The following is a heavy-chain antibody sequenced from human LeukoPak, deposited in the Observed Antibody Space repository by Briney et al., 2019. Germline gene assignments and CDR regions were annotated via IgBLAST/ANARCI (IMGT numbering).Heavy chain of an antibody. V-gene: IGHV4-39*01. CDR2: IYYGGST. CDR1: GGSISSSSYY. CDR3: ARQEVVVAYYFDY. J-gene: IGHJ4*02. D-gene: IGHD2-15*01. Sequence: ASETLSLTCTVSGGSISSSSYYWGWIRQPPGKGLEWIGSIYYGGSTYYNPSLKSRVTISVDTSKNQFSLKLSSVTAADTAVYYCARQEVVVAYYFDYWGQGTLVTVSS.